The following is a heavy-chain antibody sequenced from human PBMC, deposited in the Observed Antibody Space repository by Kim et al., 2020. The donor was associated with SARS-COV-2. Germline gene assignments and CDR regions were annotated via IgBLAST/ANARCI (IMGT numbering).Heavy chain of an antibody. D-gene: IGHD2-15*01. V-gene: IGHV3-7*01. CDR1: GFTFTTNW. CDR2: IKEDGTER. J-gene: IGHJ4*02. CDR3: ARDRRYSLDF. Sequence: GGSLRLSCVASGFTFTTNWISWVRQAPGKGLEWVANIKEDGTERYYVNSVEGRFTISRDNAKNTLYLQMNSLSAEDTAVYYCARDRRYSLDFWGQGTLVTASS.